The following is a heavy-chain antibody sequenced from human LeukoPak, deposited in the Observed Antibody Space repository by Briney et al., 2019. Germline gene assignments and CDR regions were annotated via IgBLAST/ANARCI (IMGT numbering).Heavy chain of an antibody. CDR2: IIPIFGTA. CDR1: GGTFSSYA. J-gene: IGHJ4*02. D-gene: IGHD6-19*01. Sequence: ASVKVSCKASGGTFSSYAISWVRQAPGQGLEWMGGIIPIFGTANYAQKFQGRVTITADESTSTAYMELSSLRSEDTAVYYCARDLNETPSSGWYEATVFDYWGQGTLVTVSS. CDR3: ARDLNETPSSGWYEATVFDY. V-gene: IGHV1-69*01.